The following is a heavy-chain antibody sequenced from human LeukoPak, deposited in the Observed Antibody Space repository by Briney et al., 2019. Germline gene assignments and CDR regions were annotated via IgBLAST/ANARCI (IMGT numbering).Heavy chain of an antibody. J-gene: IGHJ4*02. CDR3: ARYSSDHDGRHFEF. D-gene: IGHD2-21*01. V-gene: IGHV4-59*01. CDR1: GGSIGGYF. CDR2: IFYNGNT. Sequence: PSETLSLTCTVSGGSIGGYFWSWLRQPPGKGLEWVGWIFYNGNTNYNSSLKSRLTMSVDASKNQSYLKLNSVTAADTAVYYCARYSSDHDGRHFEFWGQGILVTVSS.